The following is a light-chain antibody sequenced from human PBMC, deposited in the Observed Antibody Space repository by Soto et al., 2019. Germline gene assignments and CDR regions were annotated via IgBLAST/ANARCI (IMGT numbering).Light chain of an antibody. CDR2: GAS. V-gene: IGKV1-6*01. Sequence: AIQMTQSPSSLSESVGDRVTLTCRASQGITSNLAWYHQTPGKAPALLIYGASTLQSGVPSRFSGSGSGTDFTLTISSLQPEDFGSYYCLQDYNYPRTFGQGTKVEI. J-gene: IGKJ1*01. CDR1: QGITSN. CDR3: LQDYNYPRT.